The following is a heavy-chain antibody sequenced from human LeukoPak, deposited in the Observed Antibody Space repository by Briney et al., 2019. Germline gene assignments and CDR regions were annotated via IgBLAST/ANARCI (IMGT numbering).Heavy chain of an antibody. CDR1: GGSISSYY. J-gene: IGHJ3*02. CDR2: IHYSGST. D-gene: IGHD3-3*01. Sequence: SETLSLTCTVSGGSISSYYWSWIRQPPGKGLEWIGYIHYSGSTNYNPSLKSRVTISVDTSKNQFSLKLSSVTAADTAVYYCARAAITIFGVVISAFDIWGQGTMVTVSS. V-gene: IGHV4-59*01. CDR3: ARAAITIFGVVISAFDI.